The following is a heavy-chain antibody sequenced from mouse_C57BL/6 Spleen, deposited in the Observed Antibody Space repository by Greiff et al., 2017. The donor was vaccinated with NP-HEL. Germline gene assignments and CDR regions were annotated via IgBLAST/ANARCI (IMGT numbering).Heavy chain of an antibody. J-gene: IGHJ2*01. CDR1: GFNIKDDY. CDR3: TTGGYYNY. CDR2: IDPENGDT. D-gene: IGHD2-3*01. Sequence: VQLQQSGAELVRPGASVKLSCTASGFNIKDDYMHWVKQRPEQGLEWIGWIDPENGDTEYAPKFQGKATITADTSSNTAYLQLSSLTSEDTAVYYCTTGGYYNYWGQGTTLTVSS. V-gene: IGHV14-4*01.